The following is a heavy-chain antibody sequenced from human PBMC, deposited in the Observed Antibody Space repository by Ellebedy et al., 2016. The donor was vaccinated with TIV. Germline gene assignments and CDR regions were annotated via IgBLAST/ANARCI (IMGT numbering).Heavy chain of an antibody. V-gene: IGHV1-18*04. Sequence: ASVKVSCKASGYTFTSYGISWVRQAPGQGLEWMGWISAYNGNTNYAQKLQGRVTMTTDTSTSTAYMELRSLRSDDTAVYYCARDSDSYGPESGIDYWGQGTLVTVSS. CDR2: ISAYNGNT. CDR1: GYTFTSYG. D-gene: IGHD5-18*01. CDR3: ARDSDSYGPESGIDY. J-gene: IGHJ4*02.